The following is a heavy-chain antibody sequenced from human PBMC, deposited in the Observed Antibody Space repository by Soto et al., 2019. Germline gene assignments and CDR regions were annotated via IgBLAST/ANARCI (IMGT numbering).Heavy chain of an antibody. CDR3: ARDQGVVVTADKWFDP. J-gene: IGHJ5*02. CDR2: IFSSGST. CDR1: GGSITDYS. Sequence: SETLSLTCTVSGGSITDYSWVWIRQPAGKGLEWIGRIFSSGSTNYNPSLKDRTTMSLDTSKNQFSLKLNSATATDTAVYFCARDQGVVVTADKWFDPWGQGILVTVSS. D-gene: IGHD2-21*02. V-gene: IGHV4-4*07.